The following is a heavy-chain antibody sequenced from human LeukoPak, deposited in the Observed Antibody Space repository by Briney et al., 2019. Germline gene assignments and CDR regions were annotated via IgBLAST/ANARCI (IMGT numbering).Heavy chain of an antibody. J-gene: IGHJ4*02. Sequence: GGSLRLSCAASGFTFSDYYMSWIRQAPGKGLEWVSYISSSGSTIYYADSVKGRFTISRDNAKNSLYLQMNSLRAEDTAVYYCAKAAGYGDYYFDYWGQGTLVTVSS. CDR1: GFTFSDYY. CDR3: AKAAGYGDYYFDY. V-gene: IGHV3-11*04. D-gene: IGHD4-17*01. CDR2: ISSSGSTI.